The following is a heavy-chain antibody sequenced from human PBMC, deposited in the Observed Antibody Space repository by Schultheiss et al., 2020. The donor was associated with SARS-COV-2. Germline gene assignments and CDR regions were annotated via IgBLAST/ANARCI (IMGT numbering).Heavy chain of an antibody. J-gene: IGHJ5*02. CDR2: INHSGST. Sequence: SETLSLTCTVSGGSISSYYWSWIRQPAGKGLEWIGEINHSGSTNYNPSLKSRVTISVDTSKNQFSLKLSSVTAADTAVYYCARHRLYDFWSGYYGYNWFDPWGQGTLVTVSS. CDR1: GGSISSYY. CDR3: ARHRLYDFWSGYYGYNWFDP. V-gene: IGHV4-34*01. D-gene: IGHD3-3*01.